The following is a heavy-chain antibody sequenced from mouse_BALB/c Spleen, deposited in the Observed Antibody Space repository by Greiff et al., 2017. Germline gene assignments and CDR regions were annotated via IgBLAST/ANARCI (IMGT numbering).Heavy chain of an antibody. CDR2: ISSGGSYT. CDR3: ARGGYDPYDYAMDY. CDR1: GFTFSSYA. Sequence: EVMLVESGGGLVKPGGSLKLSCAASGFTFSSYAMSWVRQSPEQRLEWVAEISSGGSYTYYPDTVTGRFTISRDNAKNTLYLEMSSLRSEDTAMYYCARGGYDPYDYAMDYWGQGTSVTVSS. D-gene: IGHD2-2*01. J-gene: IGHJ4*01. V-gene: IGHV5-9-4*01.